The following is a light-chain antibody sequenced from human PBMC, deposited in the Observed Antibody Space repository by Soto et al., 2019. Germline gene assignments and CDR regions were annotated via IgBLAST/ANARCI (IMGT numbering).Light chain of an antibody. CDR2: DAS. V-gene: IGKV1-5*01. CDR1: RSISKW. CDR3: QQYNSAPFT. J-gene: IGKJ3*01. Sequence: DIQMTQSPSTLSASLGDRVTITCRASRSISKWLAWFHQKPGKAPKLLIYDASNLESGVPSRFSGSGSGTEFTLSISSLQPDDCGTFYCQQYNSAPFTFGPGTIVEIQ.